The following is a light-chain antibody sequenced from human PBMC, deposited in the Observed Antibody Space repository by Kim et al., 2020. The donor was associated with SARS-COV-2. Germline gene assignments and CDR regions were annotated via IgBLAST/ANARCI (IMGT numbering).Light chain of an antibody. Sequence: QPVLTQSPSASASLGASVKLTCTLSSGHSSYAIAWHQQQPEKGPRYLMKLNSDGSHSKGDGIPDRFSGSSSGAERYLTISSLQSEDEADYYCQTSWVFGGGTQLTVL. CDR2: LNSDGSH. J-gene: IGLJ3*02. V-gene: IGLV4-69*01. CDR1: SGHSSYA. CDR3: QTSWV.